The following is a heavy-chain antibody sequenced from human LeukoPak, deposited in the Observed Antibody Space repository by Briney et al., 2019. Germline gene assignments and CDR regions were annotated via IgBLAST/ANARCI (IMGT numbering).Heavy chain of an antibody. D-gene: IGHD6-13*01. Sequence: GGSLRLSCAASGFTFSSYAMSWVRQAPGKGLEWVSTISGSSSSTYYAASVKGRFTISRDNSKNTLYLQMNSLRVEDTAVYYCARGSGINHYNWFDPWGQGTLVTVSS. V-gene: IGHV3-23*01. CDR3: ARGSGINHYNWFDP. J-gene: IGHJ5*02. CDR2: ISGSSSST. CDR1: GFTFSSYA.